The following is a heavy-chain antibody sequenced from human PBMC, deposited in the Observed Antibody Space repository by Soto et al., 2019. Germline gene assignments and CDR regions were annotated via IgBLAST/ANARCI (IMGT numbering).Heavy chain of an antibody. CDR3: SADRPHIALGWPV. D-gene: IGHD2-21*01. V-gene: IGHV1-58*02. Sequence: QMQLVQSGPEVKKPGTSVKVSCKASGFDFGSFGIQRLRQSQGQGFEWIGWIVVATGSTNYAPNFQGRVPITRDMYTNTAYMDLTNLRSYDTDVYFCSADRPHIALGWPVWGQGTMVADSS. CDR2: IVVATGST. J-gene: IGHJ3*01. CDR1: GFDFGSFG.